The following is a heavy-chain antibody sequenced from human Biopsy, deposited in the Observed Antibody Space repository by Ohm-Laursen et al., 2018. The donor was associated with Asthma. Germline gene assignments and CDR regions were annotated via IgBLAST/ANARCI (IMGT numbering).Heavy chain of an antibody. CDR1: GGSISSGDYY. V-gene: IGHV4-31*11. Sequence: TLSLTWAVSGGSISSGDYYWSWIRQPPGKGLEWIGYIYYSGSTYYNPSLKSRVTITVDTSKNQFSLNLSSVTAADTAVYYCASWGSFGFDYWGQGTLVTVSS. D-gene: IGHD3-16*01. CDR2: IYYSGST. CDR3: ASWGSFGFDY. J-gene: IGHJ4*02.